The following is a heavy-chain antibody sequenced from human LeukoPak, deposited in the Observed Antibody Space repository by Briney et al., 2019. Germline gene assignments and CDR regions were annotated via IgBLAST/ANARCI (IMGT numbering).Heavy chain of an antibody. V-gene: IGHV1-69*13. D-gene: IGHD6-13*01. J-gene: IGHJ6*03. CDR3: AILAAADRRLYYYYYMDV. CDR1: GGTFSSYA. CDR2: IIPIFGTA. Sequence: SVKVSCRASGGTFSSYAISWVLQAPGQGLEWMGGIIPIFGTANYAQKFQGRVTITADESTSAAYMELSSLRSEDTAVYYCAILAAADRRLYYYYYMDVWGKGTTVTVSS.